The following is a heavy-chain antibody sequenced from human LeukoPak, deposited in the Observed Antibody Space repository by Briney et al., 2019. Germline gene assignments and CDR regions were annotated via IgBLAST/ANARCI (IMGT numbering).Heavy chain of an antibody. J-gene: IGHJ4*02. CDR2: ISSSSSTI. CDR1: GFTFSTYS. CDR3: ARDMGSGWYTWYFNY. V-gene: IGHV3-48*04. D-gene: IGHD6-19*01. Sequence: GGSLRLSCAASGFTFSTYSMTWVRQAPGKGLEWVSYISSSSSTIYYADSVKGRFTISRDNAKNSLYLQMNSLRAEDTAVYYCARDMGSGWYTWYFNYWGQGTLVTVSS.